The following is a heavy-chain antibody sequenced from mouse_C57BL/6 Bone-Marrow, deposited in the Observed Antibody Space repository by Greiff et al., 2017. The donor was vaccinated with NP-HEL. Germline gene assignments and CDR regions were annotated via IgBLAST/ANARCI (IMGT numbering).Heavy chain of an antibody. V-gene: IGHV5-2*01. Sequence: EVHLVESGGGLVQPGESLKLSCESNEYEFPSHDMYWVRKTPEKRLELVAAINSDGGSTYYPDTMERRFIISRDNTKKTLYLQMSSLRSDDTALYYCARHSLRYYAMDYWGQGTSVTVSS. D-gene: IGHD6-5*01. CDR3: ARHSLRYYAMDY. J-gene: IGHJ4*01. CDR1: EYEFPSHD. CDR2: INSDGGST.